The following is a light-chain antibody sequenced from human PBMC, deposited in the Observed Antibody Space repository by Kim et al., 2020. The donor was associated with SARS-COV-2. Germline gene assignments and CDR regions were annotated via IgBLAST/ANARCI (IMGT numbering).Light chain of an antibody. CDR2: LNSDGSH. J-gene: IGLJ1*01. CDR1: SGHSSYA. Sequence: QVVLTQSPSASASLGASIKLACTLSSGHSSYAIAWHQQQPGMGPRFLMKLNSDGSHTKGDGIPDRFSGSSSGAERYLTISSLQSEDEADYYCQTWATGIHVFGTGTKVTVL. V-gene: IGLV4-69*01. CDR3: QTWATGIHV.